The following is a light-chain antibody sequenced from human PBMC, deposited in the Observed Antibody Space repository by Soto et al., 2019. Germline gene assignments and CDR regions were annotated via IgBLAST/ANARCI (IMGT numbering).Light chain of an antibody. CDR3: QQYSNLIT. V-gene: IGKV1-12*01. Sequence: DIQMTQSPSSVSASVGDRVTITCRASQDISIWLAWYRQRPGKVPELLIYAASSLQSGVPSRFSGSGSGTEFTVTISSLQPEDFATYYCQQYSNLITFGQGTRLEIK. CDR1: QDISIW. CDR2: AAS. J-gene: IGKJ5*01.